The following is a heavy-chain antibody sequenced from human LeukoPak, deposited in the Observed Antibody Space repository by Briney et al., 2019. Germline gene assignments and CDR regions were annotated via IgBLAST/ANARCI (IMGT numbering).Heavy chain of an antibody. CDR2: IWYDGSNK. CDR3: ARDRGSGNTGQFDP. D-gene: IGHD3-10*01. CDR1: GFTFSSYS. J-gene: IGHJ5*02. V-gene: IGHV3-33*08. Sequence: GGSLRLSCAASGFTFSSYSMNWVRQAPGKGLEWVAVIWYDGSNKYYADSVKGRFTISRDNSKNTLYLQMNSLRAEDTAVYYCARDRGSGNTGQFDPWGQGTLVTVSS.